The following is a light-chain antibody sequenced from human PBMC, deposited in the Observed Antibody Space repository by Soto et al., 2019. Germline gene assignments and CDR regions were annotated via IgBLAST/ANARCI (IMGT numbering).Light chain of an antibody. CDR3: QQRSNWHLT. V-gene: IGKV3-11*01. Sequence: EIVLTQSPATLSLSPGERATLSCRASQSVSSYLAWYQQKPGQAPRLLIYDASNRATGIPARFSGSGSGTDFTLSISGREPEVFAVYYCQQRSNWHLTFGGGTKVEIK. CDR2: DAS. J-gene: IGKJ4*01. CDR1: QSVSSY.